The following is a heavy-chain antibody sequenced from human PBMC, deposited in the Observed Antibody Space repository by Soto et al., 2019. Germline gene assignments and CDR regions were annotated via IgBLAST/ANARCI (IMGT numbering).Heavy chain of an antibody. D-gene: IGHD3-22*01. CDR2: IIPIFGTA. J-gene: IGHJ2*01. Sequence: QVQLVQSGAEVKKPGSSVKVSCKASGGTFSSYAISWVRQAPGQGLEWMGGIIPIFGTANYAQKFQGRVTITADESTSTAYMELSSLRSEDTAVYYCAREGSYYYDSSGWGGGWYFDLWGRGTLVTVSS. CDR3: AREGSYYYDSSGWGGGWYFDL. V-gene: IGHV1-69*01. CDR1: GGTFSSYA.